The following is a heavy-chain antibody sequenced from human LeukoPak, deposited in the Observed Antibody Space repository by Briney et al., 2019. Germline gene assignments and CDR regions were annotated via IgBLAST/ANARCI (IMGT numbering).Heavy chain of an antibody. Sequence: GGSLRLSCKASGFSFGDYAMSWFRQAPGKGLEWVGFIRSKAYGGTTEYAASVKGRFTISRDDSKSIAYLQMNSLKTEDTAVYYCTRDAFYGDYPDYWGQGTLVTVSS. CDR2: IRSKAYGGTT. D-gene: IGHD4-17*01. CDR3: TRDAFYGDYPDY. CDR1: GFSFGDYA. J-gene: IGHJ4*02. V-gene: IGHV3-49*03.